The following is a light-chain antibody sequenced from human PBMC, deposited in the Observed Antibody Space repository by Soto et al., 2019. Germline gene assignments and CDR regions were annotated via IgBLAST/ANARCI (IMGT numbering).Light chain of an antibody. V-gene: IGKV3-15*01. CDR1: QSVGNN. CDR2: GAS. Sequence: EIVLTHSPGTLSLSPGERVTLSCRASQSVGNNLAWHQQKPGQAPRLLIYGASTRATGFPARFSGSGSGTEFTLTISSLQSEDFAVYYCQQYNGWPITFGQGTRLEIK. CDR3: QQYNGWPIT. J-gene: IGKJ5*01.